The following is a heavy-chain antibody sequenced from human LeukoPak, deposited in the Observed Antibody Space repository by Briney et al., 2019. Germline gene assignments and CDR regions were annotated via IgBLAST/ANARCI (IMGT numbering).Heavy chain of an antibody. CDR3: ARIRWTAVTTRRYYMDA. J-gene: IGHJ6*03. CDR2: IDWDDDK. Sequence: SGPALVKPTQTLTLTCTFSGFSLSTAGVCVVWIRQPPGKALEWLARIDWDDDKFCSTSLKTRLTISKDTSKNQVALTMTNVDPVDTATYFCARIRWTAVTTRRYYMDAWGKGTTVTVSS. CDR1: GFSLSTAGVC. V-gene: IGHV2-70*17. D-gene: IGHD4-17*01.